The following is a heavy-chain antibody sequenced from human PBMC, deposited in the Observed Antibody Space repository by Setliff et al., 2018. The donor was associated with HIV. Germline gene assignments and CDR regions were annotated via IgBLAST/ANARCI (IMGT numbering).Heavy chain of an antibody. J-gene: IGHJ4*02. Sequence: SETLSLTCAVYGGPFSGYSWNWIRQSPGKGLEWIGEIFHSGRIDHNPSLKSRVTIWLDTSKSQVFLNLTSVTAADTALYYCVRGARSGDRSFDYWGQ. D-gene: IGHD3-3*01. CDR3: VRGARSGDRSFDY. CDR2: IFHSGRI. V-gene: IGHV4-34*01. CDR1: GGPFSGYS.